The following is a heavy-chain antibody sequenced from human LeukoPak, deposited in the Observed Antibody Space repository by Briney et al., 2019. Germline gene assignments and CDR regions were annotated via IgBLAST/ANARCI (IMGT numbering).Heavy chain of an antibody. D-gene: IGHD5-18*01. Sequence: GGSLRLSCAASGFTFSSYAMSWVRQAPGKGLEWVSAISGSGGSTYYADSVKGRFTISRDNAKNSLYLQMNSLRAEDTAVYYCARETAMAETYYGMDVWGQGTTVTVSS. J-gene: IGHJ6*02. CDR1: GFTFSSYA. CDR3: ARETAMAETYYGMDV. CDR2: ISGSGGST. V-gene: IGHV3-23*01.